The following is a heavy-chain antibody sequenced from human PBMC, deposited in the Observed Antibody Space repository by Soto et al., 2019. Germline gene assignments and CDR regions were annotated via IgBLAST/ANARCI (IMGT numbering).Heavy chain of an antibody. CDR1: GDSFSAHA. D-gene: IGHD3-3*01. CDR2: IIPIFGTR. CDR3: ARDSGYDFWSGSFRVHYFDY. Sequence: QVQLVQSGAEVKKPGSSVKVSCKASGDSFSAHAVSWVRQAPGQGLEWMGAIIPIFGTRHYAQKFQGGVTITADKSTDTAYMELSSLRSEDTAIYYCARDSGYDFWSGSFRVHYFDYWGQGTLVNVSS. V-gene: IGHV1-69*06. J-gene: IGHJ4*02.